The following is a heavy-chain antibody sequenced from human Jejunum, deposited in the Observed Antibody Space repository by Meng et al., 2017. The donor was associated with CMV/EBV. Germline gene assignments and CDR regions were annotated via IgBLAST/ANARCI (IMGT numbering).Heavy chain of an antibody. V-gene: IGHV4-59*01. CDR1: GDSFSNYY. Sequence: VSGDSFSNYYWSWIRQPPGRGLEWICFIFHSGSTSYNPSLESRVTISVDTSKNQFSLKVSSVTAADTAVYFCARTDYYSYYGMDVWGPGTTVTVSS. CDR3: ARTDYYSYYGMDV. J-gene: IGHJ6*02. CDR2: IFHSGST.